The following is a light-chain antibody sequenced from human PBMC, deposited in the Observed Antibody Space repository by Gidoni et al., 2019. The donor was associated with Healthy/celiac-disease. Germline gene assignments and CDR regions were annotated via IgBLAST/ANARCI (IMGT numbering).Light chain of an antibody. CDR2: GAS. CDR3: QQYGT. J-gene: IGKJ3*01. Sequence: EIVLTQSPGTLSLSPGERATLSCRASQSVSSSYLAWYQQKPGQAPRLLIYGASSRVTGIPDRFSGSGSGTDFTLTISRREPEDFAVYYCQQYGTFGPGTKVDIK. V-gene: IGKV3-20*01. CDR1: QSVSSSY.